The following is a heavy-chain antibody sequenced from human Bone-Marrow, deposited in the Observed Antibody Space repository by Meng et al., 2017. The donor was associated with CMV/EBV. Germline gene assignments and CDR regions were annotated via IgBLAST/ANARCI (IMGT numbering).Heavy chain of an antibody. Sequence: ASVKVSCKASGYTFTGYYMHWVRQAPGQGLEWMGWINPNSGGTNYAQKFQGRVTMTRDTSISTAYMELSRLRSDDTAVYYCARGARYYDSSGYQGSDAFDIWGQGTMVNVAS. CDR2: INPNSGGT. CDR1: GYTFTGYY. J-gene: IGHJ3*02. D-gene: IGHD3-22*01. V-gene: IGHV1-2*02. CDR3: ARGARYYDSSGYQGSDAFDI.